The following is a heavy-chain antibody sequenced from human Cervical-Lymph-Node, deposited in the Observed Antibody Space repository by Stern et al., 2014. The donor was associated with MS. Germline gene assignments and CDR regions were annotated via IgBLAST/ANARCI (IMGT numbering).Heavy chain of an antibody. J-gene: IGHJ3*02. Sequence: QVQLQESGPGLVKPSETLSLTCTVSGASIDNTHYYWGWIRQPPGKGLEWIGVIYYSGTTYYNPSLNSRVAMSVDTSKKQFSLNLPSVTATDTAVYYCARDPVFDGAFDIWGQGTGVTVSS. D-gene: IGHD2-8*01. V-gene: IGHV4-39*02. CDR1: GASIDNTHYY. CDR2: IYYSGTT. CDR3: ARDPVFDGAFDI.